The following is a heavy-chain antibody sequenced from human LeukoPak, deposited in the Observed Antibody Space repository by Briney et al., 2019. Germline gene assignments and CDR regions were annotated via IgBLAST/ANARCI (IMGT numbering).Heavy chain of an antibody. CDR3: ARGGFYTATNFDY. J-gene: IGHJ4*02. V-gene: IGHV3-20*01. D-gene: IGHD2-15*01. Sequence: GGSLRLSCAASGFTFDDYGMSCVRRAPGKGLEWVSGINWNGGSTGYADSVKGRFTISRDNAKNSLYLLMNSLRAEDTALYHCARGGFYTATNFDYWGQGTLVTVSS. CDR2: INWNGGST. CDR1: GFTFDDYG.